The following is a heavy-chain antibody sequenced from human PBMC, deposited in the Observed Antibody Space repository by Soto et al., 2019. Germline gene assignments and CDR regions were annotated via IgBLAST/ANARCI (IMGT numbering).Heavy chain of an antibody. Sequence: QVQLVQSGAEVKKPGASVKVSCKASGYTFTSYGISWVRQAPGQGLEWMGWISAYNGNTNYAQKLQGRVTMTTDTPTSPAYMELRSLRSDDTAVYYWARGGADYGDEGGWFDPWGQGTLVTVSS. CDR3: ARGGADYGDEGGWFDP. CDR1: GYTFTSYG. J-gene: IGHJ5*02. V-gene: IGHV1-18*01. D-gene: IGHD4-17*01. CDR2: ISAYNGNT.